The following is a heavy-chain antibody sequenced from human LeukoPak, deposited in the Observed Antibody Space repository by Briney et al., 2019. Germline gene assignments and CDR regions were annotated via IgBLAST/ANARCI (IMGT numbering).Heavy chain of an antibody. CDR2: IYYSGST. CDR3: ARDFWSGYYDGDYGMDV. CDR1: GGSVSSGSYY. V-gene: IGHV4-61*01. Sequence: PSETLSLTCTVSGGSVSSGSYYWSWIRQPPGKGLEWIGYIYYSGSTNYNPSLKSRVTISVDTFKNQFSLKLSSVTAADTAVYYCARDFWSGYYDGDYGMDVWGQGTTVTVSS. J-gene: IGHJ6*02. D-gene: IGHD3-3*01.